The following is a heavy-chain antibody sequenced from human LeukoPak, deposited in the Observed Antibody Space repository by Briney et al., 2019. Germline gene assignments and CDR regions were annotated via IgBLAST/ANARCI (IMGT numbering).Heavy chain of an antibody. CDR1: GDSISNYY. CDR2: IYASGSS. J-gene: IGHJ6*03. CDR3: ARCLNTYYYDNSGYSPEHYYMDV. D-gene: IGHD3-22*01. Sequence: SETLSLTCTVSGDSISNYYWSWVRQPAGKGLEWIGRIYASGSSNYNPSLKSRITMSVDTSKNQFSLKFSSVTAADTAVYYCARCLNTYYYDNSGYSPEHYYMDVWGKGTTVIVSS. V-gene: IGHV4-4*07.